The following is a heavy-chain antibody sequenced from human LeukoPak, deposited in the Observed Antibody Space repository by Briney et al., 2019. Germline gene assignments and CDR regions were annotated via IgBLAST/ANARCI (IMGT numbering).Heavy chain of an antibody. D-gene: IGHD2-2*01. CDR2: IYPGDSDT. J-gene: IGHJ4*02. Sequence: GESLKISCTGSGYSFTSYWIGCVRQMPGKGLEWMGIIYPGDSDTRYSPSFQGQVTISADKSISTAYLQWSSLKASDTAMYYCARQRAGCSSTSCYDGGGFDYWGQGTLVTVSS. CDR1: GYSFTSYW. V-gene: IGHV5-51*01. CDR3: ARQRAGCSSTSCYDGGGFDY.